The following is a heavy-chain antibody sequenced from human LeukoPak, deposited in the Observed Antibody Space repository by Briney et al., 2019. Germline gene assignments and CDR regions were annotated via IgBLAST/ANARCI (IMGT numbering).Heavy chain of an antibody. D-gene: IGHD6-13*01. J-gene: IGHJ4*02. CDR2: ISSSSSYT. CDR1: GFTFSDYY. CDR3: ARASVRMKTAGLVDY. V-gene: IGHV3-11*05. Sequence: NPGGSLRLSCAASGFTFSDYYMSWIRQDPGQGPERVSYISSSSSYTNYRDSVKGRFTISRDNAKNSLYLKMNSLRPRDTAVYYCARASVRMKTAGLVDYWGQGTLVTVSS.